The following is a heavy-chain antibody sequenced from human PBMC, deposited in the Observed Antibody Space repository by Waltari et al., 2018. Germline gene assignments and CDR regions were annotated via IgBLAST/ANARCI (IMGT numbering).Heavy chain of an antibody. CDR1: NGSFSGYY. D-gene: IGHD3-22*01. CDR3: ARVNYYDSGGYYFFDY. CDR2: INHSGST. J-gene: IGHJ4*02. V-gene: IGHV4-34*01. Sequence: QVQLQQWGAGLLKPSETLSLTCAVYNGSFSGYYWSWIRQPPGKGLEWIGEINHSGSTNYNPSLKSRVTVSVDTSKNHFSLKLSSMTAADTGLYYCARVNYYDSGGYYFFDYWGQGTLVTVSS.